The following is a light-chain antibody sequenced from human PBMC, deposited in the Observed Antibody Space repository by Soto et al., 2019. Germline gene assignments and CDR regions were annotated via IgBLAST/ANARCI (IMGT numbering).Light chain of an antibody. CDR1: QSIGKW. CDR2: DAS. V-gene: IGKV1-5*01. J-gene: IGKJ4*01. CDR3: QHYNGH. Sequence: DIQMTQSPSIVSASVGDGVTITCRASQSIGKWLAWYQQKPGKAPKVLIYDASTLERGVPSRFSGGRSGTEFSLYITSLQPDDFATYYCQHYNGHFGGGTKLEI.